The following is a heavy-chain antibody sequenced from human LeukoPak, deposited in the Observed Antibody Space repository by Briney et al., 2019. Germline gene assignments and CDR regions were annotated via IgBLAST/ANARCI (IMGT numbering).Heavy chain of an antibody. V-gene: IGHV1-18*04. Sequence: ASVKVSCKASGYTFTGYYIHWVRQAPGQGLEWLGWISAYNGDTKYAQNLQGRVTMTTDTSTSTAYMELRSLRSDDTAVYYCGRVDMATTKDYWGQGTLVTVSS. CDR1: GYTFTGYY. CDR3: GRVDMATTKDY. CDR2: ISAYNGDT. D-gene: IGHD5-24*01. J-gene: IGHJ4*02.